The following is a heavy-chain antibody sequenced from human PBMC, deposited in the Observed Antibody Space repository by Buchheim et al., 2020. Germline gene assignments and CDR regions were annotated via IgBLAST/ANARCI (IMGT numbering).Heavy chain of an antibody. CDR1: GFTFSSYA. CDR2: ISYDGSNK. D-gene: IGHD6-19*01. J-gene: IGHJ4*02. Sequence: QVQLVESGGGVVQPGRSLRLSCAASGFTFSSYAMHWVRQAPGKGLEWVAVISYDGSNKYYADSVKGRFTISRDNSKNTLYLQMNSLRAEDTAVYYCARDPAVADTGLYDYWGQGTL. V-gene: IGHV3-30-3*01. CDR3: ARDPAVADTGLYDY.